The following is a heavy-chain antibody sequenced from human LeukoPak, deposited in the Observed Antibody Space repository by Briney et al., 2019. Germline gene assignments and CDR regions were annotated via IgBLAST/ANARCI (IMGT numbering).Heavy chain of an antibody. D-gene: IGHD3-3*01. J-gene: IGHJ6*02. CDR3: AASTYYDFWSGYSACIFLYGMDV. CDR1: GFTFTSSA. CDR2: IVVGSGNT. V-gene: IGHV1-58*02. Sequence: GTSVKVSCKASGFTFTSSAMQWVRQARGQRLEWIGCIVVGSGNTNYAQKFQERVTITRDMSTSTAYMELSSLRSEDTAVYYCAASTYYDFWSGYSACIFLYGMDVWGQGTTVTVSS.